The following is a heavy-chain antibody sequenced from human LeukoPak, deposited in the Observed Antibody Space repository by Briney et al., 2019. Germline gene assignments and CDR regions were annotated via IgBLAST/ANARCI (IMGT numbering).Heavy chain of an antibody. CDR2: INPNSGGT. CDR3: ARAFFNSGFDY. V-gene: IGHV1-2*02. D-gene: IGHD3-3*02. J-gene: IGHJ4*02. Sequence: ASVKVSCKASGYTFTGYYVHWLRQAPGQGLTWMGWINPNSGGTDYAQQYQGRVTLTRDTSISTAYMELSSLTSDGSAVYYCARAFFNSGFDYWGQGTLVTVSS. CDR1: GYTFTGYY.